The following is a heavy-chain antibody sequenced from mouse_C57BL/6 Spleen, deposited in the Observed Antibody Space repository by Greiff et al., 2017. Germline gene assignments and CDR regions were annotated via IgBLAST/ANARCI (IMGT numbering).Heavy chain of an antibody. V-gene: IGHV1-69*01. J-gene: IGHJ1*03. CDR3: ARPDYYGSSSYWYFDV. Sequence: QVQLQQPGAELVMPGASVKLSCKASGYTFTSYWMHWVKQRPGQGLEWIGEIDPSDSYTNYTQKFKGKSTLTVDKSSSTAYMQLSSLTSEDSAVYYCARPDYYGSSSYWYFDVWGTGTTVTVSS. D-gene: IGHD1-1*01. CDR1: GYTFTSYW. CDR2: IDPSDSYT.